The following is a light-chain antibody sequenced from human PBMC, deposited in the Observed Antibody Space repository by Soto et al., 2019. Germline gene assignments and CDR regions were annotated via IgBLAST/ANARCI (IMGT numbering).Light chain of an antibody. CDR3: QQSYSPPPA. J-gene: IGKJ1*01. V-gene: IGKV1-39*01. Sequence: DIQMTQSPSTLSASIGDRVTITCRASQSLDNCLAWYQQKPGKAPKLLIYAASDLQTGVPSRFSGSGSGTDFTLTISGLQAEDSATYYCQQSYSPPPAFGQGTKVDIK. CDR1: QSLDNC. CDR2: AAS.